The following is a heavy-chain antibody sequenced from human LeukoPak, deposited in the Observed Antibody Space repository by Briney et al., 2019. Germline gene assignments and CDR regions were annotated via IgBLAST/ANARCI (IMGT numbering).Heavy chain of an antibody. D-gene: IGHD4-11*01. CDR1: GFTVSSNY. CDR3: TTDDTDYTFMDY. J-gene: IGHJ4*02. CDR2: IYTGGST. V-gene: IGHV3-53*01. Sequence: GGSLRLSCAASGFTVSSNYMSWVRQAPGKGLEWVSIIYTGGSTYYADSVKGRFTISRDNSKNTLYLQMNSLKTEDTAVYYCTTDDTDYTFMDYWGQGTLVTVSS.